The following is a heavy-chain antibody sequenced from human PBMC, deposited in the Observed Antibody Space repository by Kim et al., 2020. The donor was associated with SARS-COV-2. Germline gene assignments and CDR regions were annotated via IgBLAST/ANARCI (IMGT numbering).Heavy chain of an antibody. J-gene: IGHJ4*02. V-gene: IGHV3-21*01. CDR2: ISSSSSYI. Sequence: GGSLRLSCAASGFTFSSYSMNWVRQAPGKGLEWVSSISSSSSYIYYADSVKGRFTISRDNAKNSLYLQMNSLRAEDTAVYYCAREGEYSYGIDYWGQGTLVTVSS. CDR3: AREGEYSYGIDY. D-gene: IGHD5-18*01. CDR1: GFTFSSYS.